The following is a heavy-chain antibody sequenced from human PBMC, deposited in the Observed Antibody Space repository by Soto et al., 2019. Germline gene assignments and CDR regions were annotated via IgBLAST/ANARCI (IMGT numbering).Heavy chain of an antibody. CDR2: IYSSGST. CDR1: GVPINNFY. Sequence: XETLSLTCSVSGVPINNFYWSWIRQSPGRGLEWIGYIYSSGSTNYNPSLKSRVTMSLDASKNQLSLKLTSVTAADTAVYYCARDLNLAVAGSLINWFDPWGQGTLVTVSS. V-gene: IGHV4-59*01. CDR3: ARDLNLAVAGSLINWFDP. J-gene: IGHJ5*02. D-gene: IGHD3-16*01.